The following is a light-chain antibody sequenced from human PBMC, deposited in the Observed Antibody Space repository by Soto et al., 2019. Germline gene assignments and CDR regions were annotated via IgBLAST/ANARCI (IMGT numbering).Light chain of an antibody. J-gene: IGLJ2*01. CDR2: EVT. V-gene: IGLV2-14*01. CDR1: SSDVGGYNY. Sequence: QSALTQPASVSGSPGQSITISCTGTSSDVGGYNYVSWYQQHPGRAPRLVIYEVTNRPSGVSNRFSGSKSANTASLTISGLQAEDEANYYCTSYRSNNILVFGGGTKLTVL. CDR3: TSYRSNNILV.